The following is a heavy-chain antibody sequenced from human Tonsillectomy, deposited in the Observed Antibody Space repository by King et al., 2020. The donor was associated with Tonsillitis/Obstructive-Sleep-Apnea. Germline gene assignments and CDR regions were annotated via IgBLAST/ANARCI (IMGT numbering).Heavy chain of an antibody. CDR1: GGSFSGYY. V-gene: IGHV4-34*01. CDR3: TQTNPFPNDYDFWSGYLNDYYYYYMDV. Sequence: VQLQQWGAGLLKPSETLSLTCAVYGGSFSGYYWSWIRQPPGKGLEWIGEINHSGSTNYNPSLKSRVTISVDTSKNQFSLKLSSVTAADTAVYYCTQTNPFPNDYDFWSGYLNDYYYYYMDVWGKRTTVTVSS. CDR2: INHSGST. D-gene: IGHD3-3*01. J-gene: IGHJ6*03.